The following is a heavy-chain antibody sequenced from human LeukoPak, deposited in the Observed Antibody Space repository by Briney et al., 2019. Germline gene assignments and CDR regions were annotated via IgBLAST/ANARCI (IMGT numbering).Heavy chain of an antibody. CDR3: ARDQGIAAAGPHYYYGMDV. CDR1: GYTFTSYG. V-gene: IGHV1-18*01. CDR2: ISAYNGNT. Sequence: GASVKVSCKASGYTFTSYGISWVRQAPGQGLEWVGWISAYNGNTNYAQKLQGRVTMTTDTSTSTAYMELRSLRSDDTAVYYCARDQGIAAAGPHYYYGMDVWGQGTTVTVSS. D-gene: IGHD6-13*01. J-gene: IGHJ6*02.